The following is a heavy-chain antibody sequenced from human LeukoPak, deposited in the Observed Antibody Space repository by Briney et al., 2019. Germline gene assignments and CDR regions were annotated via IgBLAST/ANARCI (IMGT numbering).Heavy chain of an antibody. J-gene: IGHJ3*02. V-gene: IGHV3-23*01. Sequence: SGGSLRLSCAASGFTFSSYAMSWVRQAPGKGLEWASAISGSGGSTYYADSVKGRFTISRDNSKNTLYLQMNSLRAEDTAVYYCAKDHFGAGDAFDIWGQGTMVTVSS. CDR1: GFTFSSYA. D-gene: IGHD1-26*01. CDR3: AKDHFGAGDAFDI. CDR2: ISGSGGST.